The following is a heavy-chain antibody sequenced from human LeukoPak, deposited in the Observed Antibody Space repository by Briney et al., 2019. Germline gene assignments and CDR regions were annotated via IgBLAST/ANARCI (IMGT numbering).Heavy chain of an antibody. CDR1: GGTFSSYA. V-gene: IGHV1-69*06. CDR3: ARPSGWFGELSPYYYGMDV. D-gene: IGHD3-10*01. CDR2: IIPIFGTA. Sequence: ASVKVSCKASGGTFSSYAISWARQAPGQGLEWMGGIIPIFGTANYAQKFQGRVTITADKSTSTAYMELSSLRSEDTAVYYCARPSGWFGELSPYYYGMDVWGKGTTVTVSS. J-gene: IGHJ6*04.